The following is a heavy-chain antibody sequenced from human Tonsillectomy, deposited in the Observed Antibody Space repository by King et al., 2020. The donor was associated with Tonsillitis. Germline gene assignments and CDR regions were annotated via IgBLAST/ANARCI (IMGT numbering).Heavy chain of an antibody. CDR3: ARVGGWADDDAFDI. J-gene: IGHJ3*02. D-gene: IGHD3-16*01. CDR1: GGSISSFY. Sequence: QVQLQESGPGLVKPSETLSLTCTVSGGSISSFYWSWFRQPAEKRLEWIGRIYASGSTNYNPSLKSRVTMSVDTSSNQFSLKLSSMTAADTAVYYCARVGGWADDDAFDIWGQGRMVTVSS. V-gene: IGHV4-4*07. CDR2: IYASGST.